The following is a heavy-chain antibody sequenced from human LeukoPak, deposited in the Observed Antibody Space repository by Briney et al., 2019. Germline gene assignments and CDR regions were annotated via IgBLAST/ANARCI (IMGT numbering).Heavy chain of an antibody. D-gene: IGHD3-22*01. CDR1: GFTFSSYS. V-gene: IGHV3-21*01. J-gene: IGHJ3*02. CDR2: ISSSSSYI. Sequence: GGSLRLSCAASGFTFSSYSMNWVRQAPGKGLEWVSSISSSSSYIYYADSVKGRFTISRDNAKNSLYLQMNSLRAEDTAVYYCSRDFSGDKFDSSGWVAFYIWGKGKMVTVSS. CDR3: SRDFSGDKFDSSGWVAFYI.